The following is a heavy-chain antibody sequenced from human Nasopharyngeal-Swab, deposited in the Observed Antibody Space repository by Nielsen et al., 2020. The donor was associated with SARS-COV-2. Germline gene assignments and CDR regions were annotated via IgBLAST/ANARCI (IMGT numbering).Heavy chain of an antibody. Sequence: GESLKISCAASGFTVSSNYMSWVRQAPGKGLEWVSVIYSGGSTYYADSVKGRFTISRDNSKNTLYLQMNSLIAEDTAVYYCARDFGGSGRIDAFDIWGQGTMVTVSS. CDR3: ARDFGGSGRIDAFDI. CDR2: IYSGGST. J-gene: IGHJ3*02. CDR1: GFTVSSNY. V-gene: IGHV3-66*02. D-gene: IGHD3-10*01.